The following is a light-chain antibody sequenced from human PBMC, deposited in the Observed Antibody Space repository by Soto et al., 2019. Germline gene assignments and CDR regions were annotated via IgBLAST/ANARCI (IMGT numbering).Light chain of an antibody. J-gene: IGKJ4*01. CDR2: AAS. CDR3: QQYYSYPPT. Sequence: AIRMTQSPSSLSASTGDRVTITCRASQGISSYLAWYQQKPGKAPKLLIYAASTLQSGVPSRFSGSGSGTDFTLTLSCLQSEDFATYYCQQYYSYPPTFGGWTKVEIK. CDR1: QGISSY. V-gene: IGKV1-8*01.